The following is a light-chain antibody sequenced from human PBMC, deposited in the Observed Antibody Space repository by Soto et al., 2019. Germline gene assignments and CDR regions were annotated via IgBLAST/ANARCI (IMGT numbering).Light chain of an antibody. Sequence: QSALTQPHSVSGSPGQSVAISCSGTSSDVGGYNYVSWHQQHPGKAPKLIIFDVNKRPSGVPDRFSGSKSGSKASLTISGLQAEDEADYYCCSYGGSFYVVGTGTKLTVL. J-gene: IGLJ1*01. V-gene: IGLV2-11*01. CDR3: CSYGGSFYV. CDR1: SSDVGGYNY. CDR2: DVN.